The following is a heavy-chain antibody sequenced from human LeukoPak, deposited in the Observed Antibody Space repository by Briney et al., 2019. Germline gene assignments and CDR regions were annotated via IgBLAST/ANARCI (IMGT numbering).Heavy chain of an antibody. V-gene: IGHV1-2*02. J-gene: IGHJ4*02. D-gene: IGHD2-2*01. CDR2: INPNSGGT. CDR3: ARVVSRYCSSTSCPFDY. Sequence: ASVKVSXKASGYTFTGYYMHWMRQAPGQGLEWIGWINPNSGGTNYAQKFQGRVTMTRDTSISTAYMELSRLRSDDTAVYYCARVVSRYCSSTSCPFDYWGQGTLVTVSS. CDR1: GYTFTGYY.